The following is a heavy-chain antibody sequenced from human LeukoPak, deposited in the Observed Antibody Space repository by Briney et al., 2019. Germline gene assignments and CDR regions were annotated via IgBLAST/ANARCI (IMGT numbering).Heavy chain of an antibody. CDR3: ARGNYDSWSEYFQH. Sequence: ASVKVSCKASGYTFTSNGISWVRQAPGQGLEWMGWISPYNGNTNYAQKLQGRVTMTTDTSTNTAYMELRSLRSDDTAVYYCARGNYDSWSEYFQHWGQGTLVTVSS. CDR2: ISPYNGNT. CDR1: GYTFTSNG. V-gene: IGHV1-18*01. J-gene: IGHJ1*01. D-gene: IGHD3-22*01.